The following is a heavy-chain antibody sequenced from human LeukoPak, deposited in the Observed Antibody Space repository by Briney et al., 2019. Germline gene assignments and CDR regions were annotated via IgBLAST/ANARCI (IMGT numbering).Heavy chain of an antibody. CDR3: ARDRPYTGGWRGFDY. CDR2: IIPMFGIA. Sequence: SVKVSCKASGGTFSRYAISWVRQAPGQGLEWMGGIIPMFGIANYAQKFQGRVTITADESTSTAYMELSSVRSEDTAVYYCARDRPYTGGWRGFDYWGQGTLVTVSS. D-gene: IGHD6-19*01. J-gene: IGHJ4*02. V-gene: IGHV1-69*13. CDR1: GGTFSRYA.